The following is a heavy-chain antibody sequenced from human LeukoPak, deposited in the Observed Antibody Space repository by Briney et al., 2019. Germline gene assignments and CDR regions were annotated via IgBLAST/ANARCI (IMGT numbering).Heavy chain of an antibody. D-gene: IGHD2-15*01. V-gene: IGHV5-10-1*01. CDR2: IDPSDSYT. J-gene: IGHJ1*01. Sequence: RGESLEISCKGSGYSFTSYWISWVRQMPGKGLEWMGRIDPSDSYTNYSPSFQGHVTISADKSISTAYLQWSSLQASDTAMYYCARQYCSGGRCFSIFRFQHWGQGTLSTSPQ. CDR3: ARQYCSGGRCFSIFRFQH. CDR1: GYSFTSYW.